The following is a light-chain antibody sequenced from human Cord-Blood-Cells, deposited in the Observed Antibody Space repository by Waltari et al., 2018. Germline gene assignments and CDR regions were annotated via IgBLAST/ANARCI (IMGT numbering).Light chain of an antibody. V-gene: IGLV3-25*03. CDR2: KDS. CDR1: PLPNQY. J-gene: IGLJ2*01. CDR3: QSADSSGTVV. Sequence: SYELTQPPPVSVSPGQTARIPCPGVPLPNQYAYWYQQKPGQAPVLVIYKDSERPSGIPERFSGSSSGTTVTLTISGVQAEDEADYYCQSADSSGTVVFGGGTKLTVL.